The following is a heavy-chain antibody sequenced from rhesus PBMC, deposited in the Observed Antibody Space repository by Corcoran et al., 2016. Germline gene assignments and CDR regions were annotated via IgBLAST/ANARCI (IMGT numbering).Heavy chain of an antibody. CDR3: AKGVVGAKDY. V-gene: IGHV3S5*01. CDR2: ISNGGGST. Sequence: EVQLVESGGGLVQPGGSLRPSCAASGFTFSSYGMSWVRQAPGKGLEWVSYISNGGGSTYYADSVKGRFTISRDNTKNTLSLQMNSLRAEDTAVYYCAKGVVGAKDYWGQGVLVTVSS. CDR1: GFTFSSYG. D-gene: IGHD1-44*02. J-gene: IGHJ4*01.